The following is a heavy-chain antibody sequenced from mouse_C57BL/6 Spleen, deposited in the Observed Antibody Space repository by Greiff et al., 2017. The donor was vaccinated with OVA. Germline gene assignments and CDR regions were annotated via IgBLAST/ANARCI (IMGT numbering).Heavy chain of an antibody. J-gene: IGHJ3*01. D-gene: IGHD1-1*01. CDR1: GYTFTSYW. Sequence: HVQLQESGAELVRPGSSVKLSCKASGYTFTSYWMHWVKQRPIQGLEWIGNIDPSDSDTHYNQKFKDKATLTVDKSSSTAYMQLSSLTSEDSAVYYCARGRIDGSSYWFAYWGQGTLVTVSA. CDR3: ARGRIDGSSYWFAY. V-gene: IGHV1-52*01. CDR2: IDPSDSDT.